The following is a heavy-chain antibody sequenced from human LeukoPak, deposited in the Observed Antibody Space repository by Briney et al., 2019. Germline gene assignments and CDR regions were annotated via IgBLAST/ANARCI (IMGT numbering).Heavy chain of an antibody. J-gene: IGHJ4*02. CDR3: ARTPTVTFFDY. Sequence: PSETLSLTCTVSGGSISSRSYYWGWIRQPPGKGLEWIGSIYYSGSTYYNPSLKSRVTISVDTSKNQFSLKLSSVTAADTAVYYCARTPTVTFFDYWGQGTLVTVSS. CDR2: IYYSGST. CDR1: GGSISSRSYY. V-gene: IGHV4-39*01. D-gene: IGHD4-17*01.